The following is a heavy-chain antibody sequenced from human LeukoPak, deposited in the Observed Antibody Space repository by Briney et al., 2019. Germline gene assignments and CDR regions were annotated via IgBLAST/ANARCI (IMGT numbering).Heavy chain of an antibody. D-gene: IGHD3-22*01. J-gene: IGHJ1*01. CDR2: IKTDGSVK. V-gene: IGHV3-7*01. CDR3: ATYSSLNRREFQY. Sequence: PGGSLRLSCEGSGFTFSNYWMGWVRQAPGKGLQWVANIKTDGSVKYYVDSVKGRFTISRDNAKNSLYLQMNSLRAEDTAVYYCATYSSLNRREFQYWGQGTLLTVSS. CDR1: GFTFSNYW.